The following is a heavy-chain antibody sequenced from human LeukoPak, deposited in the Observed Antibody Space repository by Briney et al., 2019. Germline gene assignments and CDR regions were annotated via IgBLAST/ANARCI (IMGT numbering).Heavy chain of an antibody. CDR3: AKDPSYGDYAHFDY. CDR1: GFTFSSSG. Sequence: GGSLRLSCAASGFTFSSSGMHWVRQAPGKGLEWVAFIRYDGSNKYYADSVKGRFTISRDNSKNTLYLQMNSLKPEDTAVYYCAKDPSYGDYAHFDYWGQGTLVTVSS. D-gene: IGHD4-17*01. CDR2: IRYDGSNK. J-gene: IGHJ4*02. V-gene: IGHV3-30*02.